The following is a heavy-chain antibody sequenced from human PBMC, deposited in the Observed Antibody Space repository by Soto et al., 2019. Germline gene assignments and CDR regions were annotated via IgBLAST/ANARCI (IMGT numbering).Heavy chain of an antibody. CDR3: ARDVESGSSQYYYYYYGMEV. J-gene: IGHJ6*02. Sequence: PGGSLRLSCAASGFTFSSYAMHWVRQAPGKGLEWVAVISYDGSNKYYADSVKGRFTISRDNTKNTLYLQMNSLRAEDTAVYYCARDVESGSSQYYYYYYGMEVWGQGTTVTVS. D-gene: IGHD1-26*01. V-gene: IGHV3-30-3*01. CDR2: ISYDGSNK. CDR1: GFTFSSYA.